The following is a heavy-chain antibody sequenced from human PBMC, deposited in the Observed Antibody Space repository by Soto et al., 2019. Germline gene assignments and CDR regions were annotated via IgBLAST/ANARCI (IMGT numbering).Heavy chain of an antibody. CDR1: GYTYTSYY. Sequence: GASVKVSCKASGYTYTSYYMHWVRQAPEQGLEWMGIINPSGGSTSYAQKFQGRVTMTRDTSTSTVYMELSSLRSEDTAVYYCARDLLRASVAARPHRYYYYGMDVWGQGTTVTVSS. J-gene: IGHJ6*02. CDR2: INPSGGST. CDR3: ARDLLRASVAARPHRYYYYGMDV. V-gene: IGHV1-46*01. D-gene: IGHD6-6*01.